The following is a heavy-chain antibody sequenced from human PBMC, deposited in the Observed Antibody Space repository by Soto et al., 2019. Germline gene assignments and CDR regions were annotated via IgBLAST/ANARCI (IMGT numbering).Heavy chain of an antibody. J-gene: IGHJ3*02. CDR3: AHPEGYCSGGSCYSDAFDI. V-gene: IGHV2-5*02. Sequence: QITLKESGPTLVKPTQTLTLTCTFSGFSLSTSGVGVGWIRQPPGKALEWLALIYWDDDKRYSPSLKSRLTSPEDTSKHQVGNTMTHLDPVDTATYDCAHPEGYCSGGSCYSDAFDIWGQGTMVTVSS. D-gene: IGHD2-15*01. CDR2: IYWDDDK. CDR1: GFSLSTSGVG.